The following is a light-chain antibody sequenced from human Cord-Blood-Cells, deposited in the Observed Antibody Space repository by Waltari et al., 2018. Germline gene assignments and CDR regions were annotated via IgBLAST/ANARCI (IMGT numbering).Light chain of an antibody. CDR3: QQYYSYPHT. J-gene: IGKJ4*01. V-gene: IGKV1-8*01. Sequence: AIRMTQSPSSLSASTGDSVTITCRASQGISSYLAWYQQKPGKAPKLLIYAASTLQSGVPSRFSGSGSGTDFTLTISCLQSEDFATYYCQQYYSYPHTFGGGTKVEIK. CDR1: QGISSY. CDR2: AAS.